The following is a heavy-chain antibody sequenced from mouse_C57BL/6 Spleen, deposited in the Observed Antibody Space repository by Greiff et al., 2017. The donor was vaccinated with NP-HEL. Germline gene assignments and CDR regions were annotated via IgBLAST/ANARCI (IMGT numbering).Heavy chain of an antibody. CDR2: ISYDGSN. D-gene: IGHD1-1*01. CDR3: ARGGTTGYFDV. CDR1: GYSITSGYY. J-gene: IGHJ1*03. Sequence: EVQRQESGPGLVKPSQSLSLTCSVTGYSITSGYYWNWIRQLPGNKLEWMGYISYDGSNNYNPSLKNRISITRDTSKNQFFLKLNSVTTEDTATYYCARGGTTGYFDVWGTGTTVTVSS. V-gene: IGHV3-6*01.